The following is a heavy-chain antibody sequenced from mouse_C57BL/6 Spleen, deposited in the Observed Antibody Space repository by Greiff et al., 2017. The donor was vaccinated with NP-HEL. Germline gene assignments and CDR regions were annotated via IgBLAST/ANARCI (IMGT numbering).Heavy chain of an antibody. J-gene: IGHJ4*01. D-gene: IGHD2-4*01. V-gene: IGHV1-15*01. CDR1: GYTFTDYE. CDR2: IDPETGGT. Sequence: VQLQQSGAELVRPGASVTLSCKASGYTFTDYEMHWVKQTPVHGLEWIGAIDPETGGTAYNQKFKGKAILTADKSSSTAYMELRSLTSEDSAVYYCTRGLHYYAMDYWGQGTSVTVSS. CDR3: TRGLHYYAMDY.